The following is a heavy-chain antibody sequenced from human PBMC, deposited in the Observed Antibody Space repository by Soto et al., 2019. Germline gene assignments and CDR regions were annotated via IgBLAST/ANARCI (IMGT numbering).Heavy chain of an antibody. D-gene: IGHD2-15*01. CDR1: GGSISSYY. CDR3: ARGQVVAAQH. Sequence: SGTLSLTCTVSGGSISSYYWSWIRQPPGKGLEWIGNIYYSGSTNYNPSLKSRVTISVDTSKNQFSLKLSSVTAADTAVYYCARGQVVAAQHWGQGILVTVSS. V-gene: IGHV4-59*12. CDR2: IYYSGST. J-gene: IGHJ4*02.